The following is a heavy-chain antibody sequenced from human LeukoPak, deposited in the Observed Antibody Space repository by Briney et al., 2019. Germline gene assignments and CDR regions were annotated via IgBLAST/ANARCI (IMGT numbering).Heavy chain of an antibody. V-gene: IGHV4-38-2*02. CDR1: GYSISSGYY. J-gene: IGHJ4*02. CDR3: ARRSGSYCFDY. D-gene: IGHD1-26*01. Sequence: SETLSLTCTVSGYSISSGYYWGWIRQPPGKGLEWIGSIYHSGSTYYNPSLKSRVTISVDTSKNQFSLKLSSVTAADTAVYYCARRSGSYCFDYWGQGTLVTVSS. CDR2: IYHSGST.